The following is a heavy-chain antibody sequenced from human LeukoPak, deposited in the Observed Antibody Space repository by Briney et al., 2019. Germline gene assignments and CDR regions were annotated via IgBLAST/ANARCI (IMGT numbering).Heavy chain of an antibody. CDR3: ARTRDDYYGSGRTFDY. D-gene: IGHD3-10*01. Sequence: GSLRLSCAASGFTFSSYWMSWVRQPPGKGLEWIGEIYHSGSTNYNPSLKSRVTISVDKSKNQFSLKLSSVTAADTAVYYCARTRDDYYGSGRTFDYWGQGTLVTVSS. V-gene: IGHV4-4*02. CDR1: GFTFSSYW. CDR2: IYHSGST. J-gene: IGHJ4*02.